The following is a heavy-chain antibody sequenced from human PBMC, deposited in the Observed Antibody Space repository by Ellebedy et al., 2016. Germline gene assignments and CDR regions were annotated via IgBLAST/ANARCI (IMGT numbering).Heavy chain of an antibody. Sequence: SETLSLTXAVYGGSFSGYYWSWIRQPPGKGLEWIGEFNHSGSTNYNPSLKSRVTISVDTSKNQFSLKLSSVTAADTAVYYCARGVTIFGVVIHYYYYMDVWGKGTTVTVSS. CDR1: GGSFSGYY. CDR3: ARGVTIFGVVIHYYYYMDV. D-gene: IGHD3-3*01. CDR2: FNHSGST. J-gene: IGHJ6*03. V-gene: IGHV4-34*01.